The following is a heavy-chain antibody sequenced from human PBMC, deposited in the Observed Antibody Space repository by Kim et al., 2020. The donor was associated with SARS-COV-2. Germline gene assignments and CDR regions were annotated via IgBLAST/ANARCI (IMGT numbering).Heavy chain of an antibody. J-gene: IGHJ5*02. Sequence: SETLSLTCTVSGYSISSGYYWGWIRQPPGKGLEWIGSIYHSGSTYYNPSLKSRVTISVDTSKNQFSLKLSSVTAADTAVYYCARAIVVVPAAIGVGWFDPWGQGTLVTVSS. CDR1: GYSISSGYY. CDR2: IYHSGST. D-gene: IGHD2-2*01. CDR3: ARAIVVVPAAIGVGWFDP. V-gene: IGHV4-38-2*02.